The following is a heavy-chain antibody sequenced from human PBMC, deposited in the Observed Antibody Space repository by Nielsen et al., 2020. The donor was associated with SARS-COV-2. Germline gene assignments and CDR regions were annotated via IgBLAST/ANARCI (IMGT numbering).Heavy chain of an antibody. V-gene: IGHV3-11*04. Sequence: GESLKISCAASGFTVSSNYMSWVRQAPGKGLEWVAYISSSGAIIYYADSMKGRFSISRDNAKNSLDLQLNRLRADDTAVYYCARKPSGYGDYVGFDYWGQGTLVTVSS. J-gene: IGHJ4*02. CDR3: ARKPSGYGDYVGFDY. CDR1: GFTVSSNY. CDR2: ISSSGAII. D-gene: IGHD4-17*01.